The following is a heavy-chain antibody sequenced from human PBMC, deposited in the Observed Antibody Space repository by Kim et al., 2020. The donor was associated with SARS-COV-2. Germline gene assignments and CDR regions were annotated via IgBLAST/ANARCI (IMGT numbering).Heavy chain of an antibody. CDR1: GGTFGNSA. CDR2: IVPIFGTS. Sequence: SVKVSCKASGGTFGNSAINWVRQAPGQGLEWMGGIVPIFGTSNYAQRFQDRVTITADESTTTAYMEFSNLRSDDTAMYYCARDHSSGTTGAFDVWGQGT. CDR3: ARDHSSGTTGAFDV. V-gene: IGHV1-69*13. J-gene: IGHJ3*01. D-gene: IGHD1-1*01.